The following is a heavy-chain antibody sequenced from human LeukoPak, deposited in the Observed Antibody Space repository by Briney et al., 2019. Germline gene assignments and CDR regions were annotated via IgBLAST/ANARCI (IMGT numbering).Heavy chain of an antibody. J-gene: IGHJ2*01. CDR3: ARGAYYYDSSGYNWYFDL. CDR2: IYDSGST. V-gene: IGHV4-59*01. Sequence: SETLSLTCTVSGGSISSYYWSWIRQPPGKGLEWIGYIYDSGSTNYNPSLKSRVTISVDTSKKQFSLNLSSVTAADTAVYYCARGAYYYDSSGYNWYFDLWGLGTLVTVSS. D-gene: IGHD3-22*01. CDR1: GGSISSYY.